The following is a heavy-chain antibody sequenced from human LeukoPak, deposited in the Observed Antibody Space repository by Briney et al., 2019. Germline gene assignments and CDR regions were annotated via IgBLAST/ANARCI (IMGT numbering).Heavy chain of an antibody. V-gene: IGHV3-72*01. CDR2: TRDKANSYTT. CDR1: GFTFSDHY. J-gene: IGHJ4*02. Sequence: GGSLRLSCAASGFTFSDHYMDWVRQAPGKGLEWVGRTRDKANSYTTEYAASVKGRFTISRDDSKNSLYLQINSLKSEDTAVYYCVRERYGPGTYSHFDYWGQGILVTVSS. D-gene: IGHD3-10*01. CDR3: VRERYGPGTYSHFDY.